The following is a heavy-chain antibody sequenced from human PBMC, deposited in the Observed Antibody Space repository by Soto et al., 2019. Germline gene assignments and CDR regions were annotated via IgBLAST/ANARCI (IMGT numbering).Heavy chain of an antibody. V-gene: IGHV1-2*02. Sequence: SVKVSCKTSGDTFTDSSMHWVRQAPGQGLEWMGWINLNSGGINYAQRFQGRVTMTRDTSIITAYMELTRLTSDDTAVYYCARDLGGYDLYGPDTWGQGTLVTGSS. CDR1: GDTFTDSS. D-gene: IGHD5-12*01. CDR3: ARDLGGYDLYGPDT. J-gene: IGHJ5*02. CDR2: INLNSGGI.